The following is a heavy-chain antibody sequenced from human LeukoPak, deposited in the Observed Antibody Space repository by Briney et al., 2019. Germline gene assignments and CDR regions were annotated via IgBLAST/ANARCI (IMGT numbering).Heavy chain of an antibody. V-gene: IGHV1-2*02. D-gene: IGHD3-16*02. CDR1: GYTFTRYY. CDR2: INPNSGGT. Sequence: GASVKVSCKASGYTFTRYYMHWVRQAPGQGLEWMGWINPNSGGTNYAQKFQGRVTMTRDTSISTAYMELSRLRSDDTAVYYCARDSVTDYYYYGMDVWGQGTTVTVSS. CDR3: ARDSVTDYYYYGMDV. J-gene: IGHJ6*02.